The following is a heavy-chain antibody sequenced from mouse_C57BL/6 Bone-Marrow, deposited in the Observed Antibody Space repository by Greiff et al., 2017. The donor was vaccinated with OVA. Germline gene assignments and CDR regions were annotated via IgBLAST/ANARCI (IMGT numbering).Heavy chain of an antibody. V-gene: IGHV1-81*01. Sequence: QVQLQQSGAELARPGASVKLSCKASGYTFTSYGISWVKQRTGQGLEWIGEIYPRSGNTYYNEKFKGKATLTADKSSSTAYMELRSLTSEDSAVYVCAKRDNDYGRDFDYWGQGTTLTVSS. J-gene: IGHJ2*01. CDR2: IYPRSGNT. CDR3: AKRDNDYGRDFDY. CDR1: GYTFTSYG. D-gene: IGHD2-4*01.